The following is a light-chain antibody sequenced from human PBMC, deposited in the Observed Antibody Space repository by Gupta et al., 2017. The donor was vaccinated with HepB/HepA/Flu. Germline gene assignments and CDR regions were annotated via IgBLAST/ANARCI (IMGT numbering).Light chain of an antibody. Sequence: IVMTQSPSTLSVSPGERATLSCRASQSVSRNLAWYQQKPGQAPRLLIYRASTRANGIPARFSGSGSGTEFTLTISSLQSEDFAVYYCQQDYNWPWTFGEGTKVEIK. V-gene: IGKV3-15*01. CDR2: RAS. CDR3: QQDYNWPWT. CDR1: QSVSRN. J-gene: IGKJ1*01.